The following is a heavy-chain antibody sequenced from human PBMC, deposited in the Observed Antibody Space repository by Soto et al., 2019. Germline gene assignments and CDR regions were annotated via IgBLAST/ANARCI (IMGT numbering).Heavy chain of an antibody. V-gene: IGHV3-15*07. CDR3: TTFGATFIATAGN. D-gene: IGHD6-13*01. J-gene: IGHJ4*02. CDR2: IKSKPDGGTT. Sequence: GGSLRLSCAASGFSFSNAWMNWVRQAPGKGLEWVARIKSKPDGGTTDYAAPVKGRFTISRDDSKNTLYLQMNTLKTEDTAVYYCTTFGATFIATAGNWGQGT. CDR1: GFSFSNAW.